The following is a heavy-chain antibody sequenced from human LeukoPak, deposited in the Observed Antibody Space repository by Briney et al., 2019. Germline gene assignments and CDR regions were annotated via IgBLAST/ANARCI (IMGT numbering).Heavy chain of an antibody. CDR3: AREYCGRDCYSGVDF. V-gene: IGHV3-30*04. Sequence: PGRSLRLSCAASGFTFSNYAMHWVRQAPGKGLEWVAVISFDGSSKYYTESVRGRFTVSRDNSKNTLYLQMSSLRADDTALYHCAREYCGRDCYSGVDFWGQGTLVTVSS. D-gene: IGHD2-21*02. CDR1: GFTFSNYA. J-gene: IGHJ4*02. CDR2: ISFDGSSK.